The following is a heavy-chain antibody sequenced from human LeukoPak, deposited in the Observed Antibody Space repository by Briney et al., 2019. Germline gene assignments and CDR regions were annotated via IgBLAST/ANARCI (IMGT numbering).Heavy chain of an antibody. V-gene: IGHV3-73*01. Sequence: GGSLRLSCAASGFTFSGSAMHWVRQASGKGLEWVARVRSKDNGYATSYSASVRGRFTISGDDSKNMAYLQMDSLKTEDTAVYFCSRTPDAAWYFDLWGRGTLVTVSS. J-gene: IGHJ2*01. D-gene: IGHD1-14*01. CDR1: GFTFSGSA. CDR2: VRSKDNGYAT. CDR3: SRTPDAAWYFDL.